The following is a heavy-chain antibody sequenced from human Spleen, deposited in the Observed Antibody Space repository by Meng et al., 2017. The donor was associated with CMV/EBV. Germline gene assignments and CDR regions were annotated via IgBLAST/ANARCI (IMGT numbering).Heavy chain of an antibody. V-gene: IGHV3-30-3*01. CDR1: GFTFSSYA. CDR3: ARVTAHRLDY. Sequence: LSCAASGFTFSSYAMHWVRQAPGKGLEWVAVISYDGSNKYYADSVKGRFTISRDNSKNTLYLQMNSLRAEDTAVYYCARVTAHRLDYWGQGTLVTVSS. J-gene: IGHJ4*02. CDR2: ISYDGSNK. D-gene: IGHD2-21*02.